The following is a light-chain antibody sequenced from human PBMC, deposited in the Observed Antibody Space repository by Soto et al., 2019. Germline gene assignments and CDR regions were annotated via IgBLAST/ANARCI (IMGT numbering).Light chain of an antibody. CDR1: QSVSSK. CDR2: GAS. CDR3: QHYNNWPFT. J-gene: IGKJ2*01. V-gene: IGKV3-15*01. Sequence: DIVMTQSPATLSMSPGERATLSCKASQSVSSKLAWYQQKPGQAPSLLISGASARATGVPARFSGSGSGTEFTLTISSLQSEDFAVYYCQHYNNWPFTFGQGTKLEI.